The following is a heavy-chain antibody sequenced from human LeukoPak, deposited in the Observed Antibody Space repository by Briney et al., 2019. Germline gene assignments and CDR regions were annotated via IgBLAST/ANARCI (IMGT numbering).Heavy chain of an antibody. V-gene: IGHV4-31*11. CDR1: GGSFSGYY. J-gene: IGHJ5*02. CDR3: ARNYGANWFDP. Sequence: SETLPLTCAVYGGSFSGYYWSWIRQHPGKGLEWMGYISYSGSTYYNPSLKSRVTISIDTSKNKFSLRLSSVTAADTAVYYCARNYGANWFDPWGQGTLVTVSS. D-gene: IGHD4-17*01. CDR2: ISYSGST.